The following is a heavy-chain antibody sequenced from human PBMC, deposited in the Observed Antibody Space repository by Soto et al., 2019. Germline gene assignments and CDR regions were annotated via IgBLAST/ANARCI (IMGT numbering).Heavy chain of an antibody. V-gene: IGHV6-1*01. J-gene: IGHJ6*02. CDR2: TYYRSKWYN. CDR3: ARDGYSYGYYYYYYGMDV. D-gene: IGHD5-18*01. CDR1: GDSVSSNSAA. Sequence: TLSLTCAISGDSVSSNSAAWNWIRQSPSRGLEWLGRTYYRSKWYNDYAVSVKSRITINPDTSKNQFSLQLNSVTPEDTAVYYCARDGYSYGYYYYYYGMDVWGQGTTVTVSS.